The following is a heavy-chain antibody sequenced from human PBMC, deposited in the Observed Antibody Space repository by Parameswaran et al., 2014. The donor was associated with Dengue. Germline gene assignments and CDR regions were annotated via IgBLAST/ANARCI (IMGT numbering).Heavy chain of an antibody. CDR2: INHSGST. Sequence: VRQAPGKGLEWIGEINHSGSTNYNPSLKSRVTISVDTSKNQFSLKLSSVTAADTAVYYCAREGYDFWSGYYYYYGMDVWGQGTTVTVSS. J-gene: IGHJ6*02. V-gene: IGHV4-34*01. D-gene: IGHD3-3*01. CDR3: AREGYDFWSGYYYYYGMDV.